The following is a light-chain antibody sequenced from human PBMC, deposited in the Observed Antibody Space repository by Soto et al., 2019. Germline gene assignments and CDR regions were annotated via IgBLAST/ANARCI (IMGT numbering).Light chain of an antibody. CDR2: GDN. CDR3: AAWDDRLGDRLNGHVK. Sequence: QSVLTQPPSASGTPGQRVTISCSGSGNNVGRNTVSWYQQIPGTAPKLLIYGDNQRPSGVPERFSGSKSGTSASLAISDLQSEDEADYYCAAWDDRLGDRLNGHVKFGGGTKLTVL. V-gene: IGLV1-44*01. CDR1: GNNVGRNT. J-gene: IGLJ2*01.